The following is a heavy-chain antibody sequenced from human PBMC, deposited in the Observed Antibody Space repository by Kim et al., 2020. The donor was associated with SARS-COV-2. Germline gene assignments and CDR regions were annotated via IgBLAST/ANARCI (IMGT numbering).Heavy chain of an antibody. Sequence: SETLSLTCAVSGVSVSSGDNYWSWIRQPPGKGLEWIGYIFQSGSTSYNPSLKSRLTISVNRSRNQISLKLDSVTAADAAGYFCARGVRNPQRPRGSTSLYYYFYCMDVWGKGTTVTVSS. CDR2: IFQSGST. CDR3: ARGVRNPQRPRGSTSLYYYFYCMDV. CDR1: GVSVSSGDNY. V-gene: IGHV4-30-2*01. D-gene: IGHD2-2*01. J-gene: IGHJ6*03.